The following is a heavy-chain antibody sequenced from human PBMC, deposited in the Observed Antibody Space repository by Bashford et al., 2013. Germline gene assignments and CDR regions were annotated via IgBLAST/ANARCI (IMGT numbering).Heavy chain of an antibody. CDR1: GASISRYY. Sequence: SETLSLTCTVSGASISRYYWSWIRQPAGKGLEWVGLMQYGGSTHYNSSLQSRLTISVDTSKNQFSLRLTSVTAADTAVYYCLTGAGWLPDYVGPGTPVTVSS. V-gene: IGHV4-4*07. D-gene: IGHD6-19*01. CDR2: MQYGGST. J-gene: IGHJ4*03. CDR3: LTGAGWLPDY.